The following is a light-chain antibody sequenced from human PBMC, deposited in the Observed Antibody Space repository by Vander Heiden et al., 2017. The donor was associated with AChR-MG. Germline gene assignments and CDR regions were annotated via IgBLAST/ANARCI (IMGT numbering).Light chain of an antibody. Sequence: DIVMTQSPDSLAVSLGARATINCKSSQSLLYSSNSKNHLAWYQQKPGQPPKLLIYWASTRESGVPDRFSGSGSGTDFTLTISSLQAEDVAVYYCQQYYSTPRTFGQGTKVEIK. V-gene: IGKV4-1*01. CDR1: QSLLYSSNSKNH. CDR3: QQYYSTPRT. CDR2: WAS. J-gene: IGKJ1*01.